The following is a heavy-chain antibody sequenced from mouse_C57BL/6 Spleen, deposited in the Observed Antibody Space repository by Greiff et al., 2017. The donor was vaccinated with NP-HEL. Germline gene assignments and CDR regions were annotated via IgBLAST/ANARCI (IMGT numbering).Heavy chain of an antibody. J-gene: IGHJ1*03. CDR1: GYTFTSYW. Sequence: QVQLQQPGAELVMPGASVKLSCKASGYTFTSYWMHWVKQRPGQGLEWIGEIDPSDSYTNYNQKFKGKSTLTVDKSSSTAYMQLSSLTSEDSAVYYCARSLGRSSYWYVDVWGTGTTVTVSS. CDR2: IDPSDSYT. D-gene: IGHD4-1*01. CDR3: ARSLGRSSYWYVDV. V-gene: IGHV1-69*01.